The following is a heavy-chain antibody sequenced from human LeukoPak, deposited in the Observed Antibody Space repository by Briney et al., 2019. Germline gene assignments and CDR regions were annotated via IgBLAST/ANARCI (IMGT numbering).Heavy chain of an antibody. D-gene: IGHD3-9*01. Sequence: PSETLSLTCTVSGYSISSGYYWGWIRQPPGKGLEWIGSIYHSGSTYYNPSLKSRVTISVDTSKNQFSLKLSSVTAADTAVYYCARGRWDILTGYNWFDPWGQGTLVTVSS. CDR1: GYSISSGYY. CDR2: IYHSGST. J-gene: IGHJ5*02. CDR3: ARGRWDILTGYNWFDP. V-gene: IGHV4-38-2*02.